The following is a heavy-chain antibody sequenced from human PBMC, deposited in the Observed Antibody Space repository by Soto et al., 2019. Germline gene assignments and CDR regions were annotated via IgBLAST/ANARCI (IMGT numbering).Heavy chain of an antibody. V-gene: IGHV1-18*04. J-gene: IGHJ4*02. CDR2: ISAYTGNT. CDR1: GYTFTNNG. CDR3: ARGSVEKPYGYYFDY. D-gene: IGHD3-10*01. Sequence: ASVKVSCKASGYTFTNNGISWVRQAPGQGLEWLGWISAYTGNTKYAQKLQDRVTMTTDTSTSTAYMELRNLRSDDTAVYYCARGSVEKPYGYYFDYWGQGTLVTVSS.